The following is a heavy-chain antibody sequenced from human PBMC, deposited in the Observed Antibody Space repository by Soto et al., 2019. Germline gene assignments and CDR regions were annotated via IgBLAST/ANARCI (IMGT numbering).Heavy chain of an antibody. J-gene: IGHJ5*02. V-gene: IGHV3-53*01. CDR2: FYTEGSR. CDR3: DNAHLTMLTRIFSSDP. Sequence: GGSLRLSCAASGFSVSSNYMSWVRQAPGKGLEWVSAFYTEGSRYYADSVKGRCTMSRATPQKTLYLEMNSLRAEDTASYYCDNAHLTMLTRIFSSDPWGHGTLVTVSP. CDR1: GFSVSSNY. D-gene: IGHD2-8*01.